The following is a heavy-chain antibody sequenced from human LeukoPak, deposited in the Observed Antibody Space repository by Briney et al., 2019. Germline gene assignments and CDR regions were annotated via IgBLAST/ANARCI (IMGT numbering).Heavy chain of an antibody. V-gene: IGHV3-43D*03. CDR2: ITWDGGST. CDR1: GFTFGEYG. CDR3: AKDIHIGHGSGWPES. D-gene: IGHD6-19*01. Sequence: GGSLRLSCVGSGFTFGEYGMHWVRQVPGKGLEWVSHITWDGGSTYYAGSVKGRFTISRDNSKNSLYLQMSSLGAEDTALYYCAKDIHIGHGSGWPESWGQGTLVTVSS. J-gene: IGHJ5*02.